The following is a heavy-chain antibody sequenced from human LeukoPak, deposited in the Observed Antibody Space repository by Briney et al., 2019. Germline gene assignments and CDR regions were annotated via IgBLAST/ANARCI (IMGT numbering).Heavy chain of an antibody. CDR2: IYHSGTT. CDR3: ACSRDLYSPLDY. J-gene: IGHJ4*02. V-gene: IGHV4-38-2*01. D-gene: IGHD5-24*01. CDR1: GYSISSGYF. Sequence: PSKTLSLTCAVSGYSISSGYFWDWIRQPPGKGLEWIGSIYHSGTTYYNPSLKSRITISVDTSKNQFSLKLNSVTAADTALYYCACSRDLYSPLDYWGQGTLVTVSS.